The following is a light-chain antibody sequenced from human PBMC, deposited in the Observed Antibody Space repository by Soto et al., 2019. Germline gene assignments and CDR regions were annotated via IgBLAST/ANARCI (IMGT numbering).Light chain of an antibody. Sequence: DIQMTQSPSSLSASVGDRVTITCRASQTISTYLNWYQQKPGKAPKVLIYGATSLQSGVPSRFSGSAFGKDFTLTISSLQPEDFATYYCQQSYSTAWTFGQGTKVEIK. CDR1: QTISTY. J-gene: IGKJ1*01. CDR3: QQSYSTAWT. V-gene: IGKV1-39*01. CDR2: GAT.